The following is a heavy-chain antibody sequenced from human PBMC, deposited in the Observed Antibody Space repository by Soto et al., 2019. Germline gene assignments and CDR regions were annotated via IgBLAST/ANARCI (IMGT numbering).Heavy chain of an antibody. CDR3: AREVAADGTFREDVFDI. J-gene: IGHJ3*02. Sequence: QVRLVQSGAEVKKPGSSVKVSCKAPGGTFSNHAINWVRQAPGQGLEWMGRIIPILTTTNYEQKFQGRVTMKADQSTITAYLELSSLKHDDTAVYYCAREVAADGTFREDVFDIWGQGTLVTVSS. CDR1: GGTFSNHA. V-gene: IGHV1-69*12. D-gene: IGHD6-13*01. CDR2: IIPILTTT.